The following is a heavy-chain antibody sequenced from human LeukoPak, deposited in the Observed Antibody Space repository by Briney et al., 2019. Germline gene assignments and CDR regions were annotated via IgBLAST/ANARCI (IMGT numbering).Heavy chain of an antibody. CDR1: GYTFTSYD. V-gene: IGHV1-8*01. CDR3: AGARRITGTITFYYMDV. Sequence: ASVKVSCKASGYTFTSYDINWVRQATGQGLEWMGWMNPNSGNTGYAQKFQGRVTMTRNTSISTAYMELSSLRSEDTAVYYCAGARRITGTITFYYMDVWGKGTTVTVSS. CDR2: MNPNSGNT. J-gene: IGHJ6*03. D-gene: IGHD1-7*01.